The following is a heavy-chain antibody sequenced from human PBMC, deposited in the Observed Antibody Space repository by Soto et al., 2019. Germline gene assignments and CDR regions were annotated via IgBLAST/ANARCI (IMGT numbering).Heavy chain of an antibody. J-gene: IGHJ1*01. Sequence: EVQLVQSGAEVQKPGASLKISCKGSGYSFTSYWIGWVRQMPGKGLEWMGIIYPGDSDTSYSPSFQGQVTISADKSISTAYLQWSSLKASDTAMYYCARHEIAVAAYPSGYFQHWGQGTLVTVSS. CDR3: ARHEIAVAAYPSGYFQH. D-gene: IGHD6-19*01. CDR2: IYPGDSDT. V-gene: IGHV5-51*01. CDR1: GYSFTSYW.